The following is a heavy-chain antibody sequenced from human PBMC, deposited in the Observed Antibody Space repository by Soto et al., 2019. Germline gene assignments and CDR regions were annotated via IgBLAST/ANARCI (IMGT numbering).Heavy chain of an antibody. Sequence: GGSLRLSCAASGFTFSSYAMSWVRQAPGKGLEWVSAISGSGGSTYYADSVKGRLTISRDNSKNTLYLQMNSLRAEDTAVYYCAKATYGDYANFDYWGQGTLVTVSS. J-gene: IGHJ4*02. V-gene: IGHV3-23*01. CDR3: AKATYGDYANFDY. D-gene: IGHD4-17*01. CDR2: ISGSGGST. CDR1: GFTFSSYA.